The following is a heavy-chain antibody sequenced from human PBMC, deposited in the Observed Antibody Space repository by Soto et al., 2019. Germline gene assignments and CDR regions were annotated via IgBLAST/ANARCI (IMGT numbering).Heavy chain of an antibody. Sequence: PLLTLSLPCTVSDGSISSSRGYWVWISQPPGKGLERIGTIDYSGSTSYNPSLRSRATISVDTAENQFSLKLSSVTAADTAVYYCARQAGSNSGRRLFDLWGQGTLVTVSS. J-gene: IGHJ5*02. D-gene: IGHD6-19*01. CDR3: ARQAGSNSGRRLFDL. CDR1: DGSISSSRGY. V-gene: IGHV4-39*01. CDR2: IDYSGST.